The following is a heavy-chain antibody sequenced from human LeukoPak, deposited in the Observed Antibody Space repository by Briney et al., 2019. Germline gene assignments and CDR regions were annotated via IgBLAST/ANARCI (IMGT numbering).Heavy chain of an antibody. CDR1: GGSFSGYY. CDR3: ARDLAVRGIDY. V-gene: IGHV4-34*01. CDR2: INHSGST. J-gene: IGHJ4*02. D-gene: IGHD3-10*01. Sequence: PSETLSLTCAVYGGSFSGYYWSWIRQPPGKGLEWIGEINHSGSTNYNPSLESRVTISVDTSKNQFSLKLSSVTAADTAVYYCARDLAVRGIDYWGQGTLVTVSS.